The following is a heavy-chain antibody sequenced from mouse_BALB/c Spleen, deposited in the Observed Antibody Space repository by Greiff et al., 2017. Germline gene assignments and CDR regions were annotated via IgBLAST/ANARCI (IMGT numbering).Heavy chain of an antibody. V-gene: IGHV7-3*02. CDR3: ARDKGASYAMDY. CDR1: GFTFTDYY. Sequence: EVKLMESGGGLVQPGGSLRLSCATSGFTFTDYYMSWVRQPPGKALEWLGFIRNKANGYTTEYSASVKGRFTISRDNSQIILYLQMNTLRAEDSATYYCARDKGASYAMDYWGQGTSVTVSS. CDR2: IRNKANGYTT. D-gene: IGHD6-1*01. J-gene: IGHJ4*01.